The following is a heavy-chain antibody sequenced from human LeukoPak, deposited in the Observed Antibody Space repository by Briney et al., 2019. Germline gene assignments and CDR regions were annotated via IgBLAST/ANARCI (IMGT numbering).Heavy chain of an antibody. CDR2: VYYAGGT. V-gene: IGHV4-59*01. CDR1: GGSLSGFY. J-gene: IGHJ5*02. Sequence: SETLSLACTVSGGSLSGFYWSWIRQPPGKGLEWIGYVYYAGGTTYNPSLRSRVTISVDTSKNQFSLRLGSVTAADTAVYYCARDSTTMDAGWFDPWGQGTLVTVSS. CDR3: ARDSTTMDAGWFDP. D-gene: IGHD1-1*01.